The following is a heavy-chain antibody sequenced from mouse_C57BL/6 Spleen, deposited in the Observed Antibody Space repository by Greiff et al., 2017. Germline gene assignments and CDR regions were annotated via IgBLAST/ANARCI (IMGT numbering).Heavy chain of an antibody. J-gene: IGHJ1*03. CDR3: TRRTGPWYFDV. D-gene: IGHD4-1*01. CDR1: GFTFSDAW. CDR2: IRNKANNHAT. V-gene: IGHV6-6*01. Sequence: EVQLVESGEGLVQPGGSMKLSCAASGFTFSDAWMDWVRQSPEKGLEWVAEIRNKANNHATYYAESVKGRFTISRDDSKSSVYLQMNSLRAEDTGIYYCTRRTGPWYFDVWGTGTTVTVSS.